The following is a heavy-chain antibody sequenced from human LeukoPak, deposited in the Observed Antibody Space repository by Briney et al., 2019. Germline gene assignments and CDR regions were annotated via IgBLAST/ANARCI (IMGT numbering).Heavy chain of an antibody. V-gene: IGHV5-51*01. CDR2: IYPADSDT. D-gene: IGHD6-19*01. Sequence: GESLKISCKASGYSFTSYWIGWVRQMPGEGLGWMGIIYPADSDTRYSPSFQGQVTISADKSITTAYLQWRSLKASDTAIYFCATGYSSGWNGYYFDYWGQGTPVTVSS. CDR1: GYSFTSYW. CDR3: ATGYSSGWNGYYFDY. J-gene: IGHJ4*02.